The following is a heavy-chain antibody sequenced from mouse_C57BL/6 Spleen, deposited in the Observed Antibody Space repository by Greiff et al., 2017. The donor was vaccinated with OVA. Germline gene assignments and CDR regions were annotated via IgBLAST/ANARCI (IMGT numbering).Heavy chain of an antibody. CDR2: ISYDGSN. CDR3: ARAYYYYGSSYVWYFDV. Sequence: VQLQQSGPGLVKPSQSLSLTCSVTGYSITSGYYWNWIRQFPGNQLEWMGYISYDGSNNYNPTLKNRNSITSGKAKSQFVLKLNSVTTEDTAIYYCARAYYYYGSSYVWYFDVWGTGTTVTVSS. CDR1: GYSITSGYY. D-gene: IGHD1-1*01. J-gene: IGHJ1*03. V-gene: IGHV3-6*01.